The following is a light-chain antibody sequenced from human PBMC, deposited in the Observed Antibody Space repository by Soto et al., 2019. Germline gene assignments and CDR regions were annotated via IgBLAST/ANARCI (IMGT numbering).Light chain of an antibody. CDR3: QKQNSAPRIT. CDR1: QGISNN. V-gene: IGKV1-27*01. Sequence: DIQMTQSPSSLSSSVGDRVTITCRASQGISNNLAWYQQKPAKVPKLLIYAASTMQSGVPSRFSGSGSGANVSLTISSRQPEDVATYYCQKQNSAPRITFGRGTKVDIK. J-gene: IGKJ3*01. CDR2: AAS.